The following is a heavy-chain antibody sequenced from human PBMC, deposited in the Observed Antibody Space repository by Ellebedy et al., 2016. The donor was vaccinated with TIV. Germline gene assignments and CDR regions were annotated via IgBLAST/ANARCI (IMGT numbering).Heavy chain of an antibody. V-gene: IGHV3-53*04. D-gene: IGHD3-10*01. CDR2: GYT. J-gene: IGHJ4*02. CDR3: AKGSFPFGDKSERIYSFQY. CDR1: RFIVSTNH. Sequence: GESLKISCTASRFIVSTNHMSWVRQAPGKGLEWVGGYTNYADSVKGRFTISTHNSRNTLYLQMTNRRTEDTAVYYCAKGSFPFGDKSERIYSFQYWGQGTLVTVSS.